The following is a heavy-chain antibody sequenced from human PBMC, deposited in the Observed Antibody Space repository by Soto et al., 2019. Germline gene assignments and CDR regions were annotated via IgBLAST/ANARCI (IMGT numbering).Heavy chain of an antibody. J-gene: IGHJ4*02. Sequence: RQAPGQGLEWVGWFNPNSGDTIYAQKFQGRVTLTGDTSISTAYMELYSLTSDDTAVYYCAREASAVISLDYWGQGTLVTVSS. V-gene: IGHV1-2*02. CDR2: FNPNSGDT. D-gene: IGHD6-19*01. CDR3: AREASAVISLDY.